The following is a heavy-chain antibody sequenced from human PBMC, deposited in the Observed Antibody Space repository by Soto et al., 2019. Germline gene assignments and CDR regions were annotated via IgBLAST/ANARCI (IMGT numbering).Heavy chain of an antibody. D-gene: IGHD6-13*01. Sequence: PGGSLRLSCAASGFTFDDYAMHWVRQAPGKGLEWVSYITWNSGCIGYADSVKGRFTISRDNANNSLYLQMNSLKPEDTAFYYCAKALYGSSSSPIDYWGQGTLVPVSS. J-gene: IGHJ4*02. V-gene: IGHV3-9*01. CDR2: ITWNSGCI. CDR3: AKALYGSSSSPIDY. CDR1: GFTFDDYA.